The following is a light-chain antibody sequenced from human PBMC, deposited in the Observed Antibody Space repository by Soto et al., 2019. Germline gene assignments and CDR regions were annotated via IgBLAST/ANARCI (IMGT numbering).Light chain of an antibody. J-gene: IGKJ1*01. CDR3: QQYNNWTPWT. Sequence: EVVMTQSPATLSVSPGERATLSCRASQSVSSNLAWYQQKPGQAPRLLIYVASTRATGIPARFSGSGSGTEFTLTISSLQSEDFAVYYCQQYNNWTPWTFGQGTKVEIK. V-gene: IGKV3-15*01. CDR1: QSVSSN. CDR2: VAS.